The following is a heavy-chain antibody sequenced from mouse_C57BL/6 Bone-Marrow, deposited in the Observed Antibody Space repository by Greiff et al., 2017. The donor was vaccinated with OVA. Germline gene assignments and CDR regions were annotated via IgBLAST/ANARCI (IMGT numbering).Heavy chain of an antibody. CDR2: ISSGSSTI. J-gene: IGHJ2*01. D-gene: IGHD1-1*01. CDR3: ARGDYYGSSYVGYFDY. CDR1: GFTFSDYG. V-gene: IGHV5-17*01. Sequence: EVQVVESGGGLVKPGGSLKLSCAASGFTFSDYGMHWVRQAPEKGLEWVAYISSGSSTIYYADTVKGRFTISRDNAKNTLFLQMTSLRSEDTAMYYCARGDYYGSSYVGYFDYWGQGTTLTVSS.